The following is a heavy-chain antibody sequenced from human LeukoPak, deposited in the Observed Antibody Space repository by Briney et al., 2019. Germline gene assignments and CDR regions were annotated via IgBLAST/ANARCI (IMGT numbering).Heavy chain of an antibody. V-gene: IGHV3-11*01. CDR3: ARATGSSTSCYGDY. J-gene: IGHJ4*02. D-gene: IGHD2-2*01. Sequence: LSLTCAVYGGSFSGYYWSWIRQAPGKGLEWVSYISSSGSTIYYADSVKGRFTISRDNAKNSLYLQMNSLRAEDTAVYYCARATGSSTSCYGDYWGQGTLVTVSS. CDR1: GGSFSGYY. CDR2: ISSSGSTI.